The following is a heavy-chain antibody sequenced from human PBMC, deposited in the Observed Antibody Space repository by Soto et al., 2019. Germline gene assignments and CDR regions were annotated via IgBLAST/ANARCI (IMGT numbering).Heavy chain of an antibody. V-gene: IGHV6-1*01. J-gene: IGHJ5*02. D-gene: IGHD5-12*01. CDR3: AKGDNLGPKTGYAFDP. CDR1: GDSVSSNTAS. Sequence: SPTLSLTCVISGDSVSSNTASWSWIRQSPSRGLEWLGRTYFRSKWYNDYAVSVKSRIIINPDTSNNQFSLQLNSVTPEDTAVYFCAKGDNLGPKTGYAFDPWGQGIRVTVS. CDR2: TYFRSKWYN.